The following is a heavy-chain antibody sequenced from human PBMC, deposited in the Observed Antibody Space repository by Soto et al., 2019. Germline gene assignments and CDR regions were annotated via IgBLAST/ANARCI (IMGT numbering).Heavy chain of an antibody. CDR2: IYPGDSDT. V-gene: IGHV5-51*01. J-gene: IGHJ6*02. Sequence: GESLKISCKGSGYSFTSYWIGWVRQMTGKGLEWMGIIYPGDSDTRYSPSFQGQVTISADKSISTAHLQWSSLKASDTAMYFCARLSGSYYYYYGMDVWGQGTTVTVSS. CDR1: GYSFTSYW. CDR3: ARLSGSYYYYYGMDV. D-gene: IGHD1-26*01.